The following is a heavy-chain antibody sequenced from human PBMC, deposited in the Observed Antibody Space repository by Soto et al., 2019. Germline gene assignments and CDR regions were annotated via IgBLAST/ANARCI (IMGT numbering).Heavy chain of an antibody. V-gene: IGHV3-11*05. CDR2: ITSSSSHT. CDR3: ARAISFDSGIYSTYYFDY. CDR1: GFPFSDYY. J-gene: IGHJ4*02. Sequence: GGSLRLSCAASGFPFSDYYMNWIRQAPGKGLEWVSYITSSSSHTNYADSVKGRFTISRDNAKNSLYLQMNSLRAEDTAVYYCARAISFDSGIYSTYYFDYWGQGALVTVSS. D-gene: IGHD1-26*01.